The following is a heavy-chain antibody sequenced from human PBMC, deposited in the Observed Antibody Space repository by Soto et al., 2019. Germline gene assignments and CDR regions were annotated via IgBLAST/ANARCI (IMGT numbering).Heavy chain of an antibody. D-gene: IGHD2-21*02. Sequence: VQLVQSGAEVKKPGSSVKVSCKASGGTFSNYPFIWVRQAPGQGLDWMGGIIPIFGTTDYGQRFQGRVTITADESTHTAYMELSSLRSDDTAVYYCARGLSGGGGCYSHFDYWGQGTLVTVSS. CDR3: ARGLSGGGGCYSHFDY. J-gene: IGHJ4*02. CDR2: IIPIFGTT. CDR1: GGTFSNYP. V-gene: IGHV1-69*01.